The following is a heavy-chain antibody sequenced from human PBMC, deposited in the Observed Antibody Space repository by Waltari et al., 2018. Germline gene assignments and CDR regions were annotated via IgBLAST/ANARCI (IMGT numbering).Heavy chain of an antibody. J-gene: IGHJ4*02. D-gene: IGHD2-15*01. CDR1: GGSVTGYY. CDR3: AREIYGGNSRPYDY. V-gene: IGHV4-59*02. Sequence: QVQLQESGPGLVKPSETLSLTCTVPGGSVTGYYWSWIRQPPGKGLEWIGHIYYSGNTDYNPSLKSRVTISGDTSRNQFSLNLSSVTAADTAVYYCAREIYGGNSRPYDYWGQGTLVTVSS. CDR2: IYYSGNT.